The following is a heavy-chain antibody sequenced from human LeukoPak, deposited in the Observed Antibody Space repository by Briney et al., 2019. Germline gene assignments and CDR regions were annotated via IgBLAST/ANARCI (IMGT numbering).Heavy chain of an antibody. CDR1: GFTFSSYG. CDR3: ARGSTYYDSSGQVPFDY. CDR2: IWYDGSNK. V-gene: IGHV3-33*01. Sequence: GGSLRLSCAASGFTFSSYGMHWVRQAPGKGLEWVAVIWYDGSNKYYADSVKGRFTISRDNSKNTLYLQMNSLRAEDTAVYYCARGSTYYDSSGQVPFDYWGQGTLVTVSS. J-gene: IGHJ4*02. D-gene: IGHD3-22*01.